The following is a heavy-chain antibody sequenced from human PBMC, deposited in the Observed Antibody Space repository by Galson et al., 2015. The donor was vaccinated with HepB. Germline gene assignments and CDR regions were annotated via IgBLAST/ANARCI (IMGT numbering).Heavy chain of an antibody. Sequence: SLRLSCAASGFTVSSNYMSWVRQAPGKGLEWVSVIYSGGSTYYADSVKGRFTISRDNSKNTLYLQMNSLRAEDTAVYYCASNTMIVVANDAFDIWGQGTMVTVSS. CDR2: IYSGGST. J-gene: IGHJ3*02. CDR1: GFTVSSNY. D-gene: IGHD3-22*01. CDR3: ASNTMIVVANDAFDI. V-gene: IGHV3-53*01.